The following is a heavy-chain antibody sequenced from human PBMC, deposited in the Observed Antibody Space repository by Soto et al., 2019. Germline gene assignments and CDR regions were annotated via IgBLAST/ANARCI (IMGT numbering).Heavy chain of an antibody. J-gene: IGHJ6*02. V-gene: IGHV4-34*01. CDR3: ARGGRAIFGVVIASHYGMDV. CDR2: INHSGST. D-gene: IGHD3-3*01. Sequence: NPSETLSLTCAVYGGSFSGYYWSWIRQPPGKGLEWIGEINHSGSTNYNPSLKSRVTISVDTSKNQFSLKLSSVTAADTAVYYCARGGRAIFGVVIASHYGMDVWGQGTTVTVSS. CDR1: GGSFSGYY.